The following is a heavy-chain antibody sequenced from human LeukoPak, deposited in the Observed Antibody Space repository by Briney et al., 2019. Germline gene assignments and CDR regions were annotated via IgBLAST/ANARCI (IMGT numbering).Heavy chain of an antibody. CDR1: GFTFSDYY. Sequence: GGSPRLSCAASGFTFSDYYMSWIRQAPGKGLEWVSYISSSGSTIYYADSVMGRFTISRDNARNSLYLQMNSLRAEDTAVYYCARDSYGSGTYYYGMDVWGQGTTVTVSS. V-gene: IGHV3-11*01. J-gene: IGHJ6*02. CDR3: ARDSYGSGTYYYGMDV. D-gene: IGHD3-10*01. CDR2: ISSSGSTI.